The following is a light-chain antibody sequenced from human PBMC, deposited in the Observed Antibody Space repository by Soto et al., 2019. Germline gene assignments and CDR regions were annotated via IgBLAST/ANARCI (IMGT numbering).Light chain of an antibody. V-gene: IGKV3-20*01. J-gene: IGKJ5*01. CDR1: QSVSSN. CDR3: QQYGSSPPIT. Sequence: EIVLIQSPATLSVSPGERATLSCRASQSVSSNLAWYQQKPGQAPRLLIYGASSRATGIPDRFSGSGSGTDFTLTISRLEPEDFAVYYCQQYGSSPPITFGQGTRLEIK. CDR2: GAS.